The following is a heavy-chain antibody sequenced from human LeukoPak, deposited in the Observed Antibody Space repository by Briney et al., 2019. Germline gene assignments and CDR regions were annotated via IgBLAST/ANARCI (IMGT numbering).Heavy chain of an antibody. V-gene: IGHV4-39*07. J-gene: IGHJ4*02. CDR1: GASVSGSNYY. Sequence: SETLSLTCAVSGASVSGSNYYWGWIRQPPGKGLEWIGNIYSSGSTYYNASLQSRVTISIDTSKNQFSLKLSSVTAADTAVYYCARESRGASNPLFDYWGQGALVTVSS. CDR3: ARESRGASNPLFDY. D-gene: IGHD1-26*01. CDR2: IYSSGST.